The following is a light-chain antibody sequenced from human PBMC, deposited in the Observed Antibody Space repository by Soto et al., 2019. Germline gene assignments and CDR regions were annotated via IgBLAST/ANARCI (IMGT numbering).Light chain of an antibody. V-gene: IGLV2-14*01. J-gene: IGLJ1*01. Sequence: QAVVTQPASVSGSPGQSITISCTGTSSDVGGYNHVSWYQQHPGKAPKLMIHEVRNRPSGVSNRFSGSKSGNTASLTISGLQAEDEADYYCSSYTTSSTRVFGTGTKLTVL. CDR1: SSDVGGYNH. CDR3: SSYTTSSTRV. CDR2: EVR.